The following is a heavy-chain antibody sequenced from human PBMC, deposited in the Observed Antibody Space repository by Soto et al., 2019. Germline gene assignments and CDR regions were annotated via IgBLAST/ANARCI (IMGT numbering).Heavy chain of an antibody. V-gene: IGHV1-18*04. CDR3: ARAIVQHLDDYYYDMYV. CDR2: ISAYNGNT. Sequence: LKVSWKASGYTFTGYYMHWVRQAPGQGLQWMGWISAYNGNTNYAQKLQGRVTMTTDTSTSTAYMDLRSLRSDDTAVYYCARAIVQHLDDYYYDMYVRGKRTTVTVSS. J-gene: IGHJ6*04. CDR1: GYTFTGYY. D-gene: IGHD2-15*01.